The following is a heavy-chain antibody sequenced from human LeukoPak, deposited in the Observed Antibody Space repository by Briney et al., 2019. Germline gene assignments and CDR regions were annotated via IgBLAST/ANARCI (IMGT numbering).Heavy chain of an antibody. J-gene: IGHJ4*02. CDR1: GYTFTGYY. V-gene: IGHV1-2*02. Sequence: GASVKVSCKASGYTFTGYYMHWVRQAPGQGLEWMGWINPNSGGTNYAQKFQGRVTMTRDTSTSTVYMELSSLRSEDTAVYYCAREVIAAAGTKTPDFDYWGQGTLVTVSS. CDR3: AREVIAAAGTKTPDFDY. CDR2: INPNSGGT. D-gene: IGHD6-13*01.